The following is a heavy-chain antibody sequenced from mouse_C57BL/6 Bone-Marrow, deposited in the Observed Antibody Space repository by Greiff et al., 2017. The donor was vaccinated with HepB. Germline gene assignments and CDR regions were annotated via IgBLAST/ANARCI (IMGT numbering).Heavy chain of an antibody. V-gene: IGHV1-69*01. Sequence: VQLQQSGAELVMPGASVKLSCKASGYTFTSYWMHWVKQRPGQGLEWIGEIDPSDSYTNYNQKFKGKSTLTVDKSSSTAYMQLSSLTSEDSAVYYCARRGTTVVAYYAMDYWGQGTSVTVSS. CDR2: IDPSDSYT. CDR3: ARRGTTVVAYYAMDY. D-gene: IGHD1-1*01. J-gene: IGHJ4*01. CDR1: GYTFTSYW.